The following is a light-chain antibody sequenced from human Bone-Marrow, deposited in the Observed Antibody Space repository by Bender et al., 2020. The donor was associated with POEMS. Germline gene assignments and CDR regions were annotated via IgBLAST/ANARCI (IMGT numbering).Light chain of an antibody. CDR1: SSDIGDYNY. CDR3: SSYTSTSIV. J-gene: IGLJ1*01. V-gene: IGLV2-14*01. Sequence: QSALTQPASVSGSPGQSITISCTGTSSDIGDYNYVSWYQQHPGKAPKLLIYEVINRPSGVSNRFSGSKSGNTASLTISGLRTEDEADYYCSSYTSTSIVFGTGTKVTVL. CDR2: EVI.